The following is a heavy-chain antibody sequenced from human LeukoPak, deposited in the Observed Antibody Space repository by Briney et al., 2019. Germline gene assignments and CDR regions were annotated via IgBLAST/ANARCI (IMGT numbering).Heavy chain of an antibody. CDR2: IDWDADT. V-gene: IGHV2-70*13. J-gene: IGHJ4*02. Sequence: SGPTLVNPTQTLTLTCTFSGFSLSTSGMCVSWIRQPPGKALEWLALIDWDADTYYSTSLKTRLTISKATSKNQVVLTMTNMDPVDTATYYCTRTYSGSYPVHYWGQGTLVTVSS. CDR3: TRTYSGSYPVHY. CDR1: GFSLSTSGMC. D-gene: IGHD1-26*01.